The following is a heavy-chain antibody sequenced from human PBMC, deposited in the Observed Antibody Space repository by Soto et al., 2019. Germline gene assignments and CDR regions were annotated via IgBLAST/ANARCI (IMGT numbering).Heavy chain of an antibody. CDR1: GDSVSSNSAG. CDR3: ARGEQYSGRIFDY. Sequence: SQTLSLTCAITGDSVSSNSAGWSCVRQSPSRGLEWLGRTYYRSKWYYEYAVSVRGRITINPDTSKNQYSLQLNSVTPEDTAVYFCARGEQYSGRIFDYCGQGTILTV. V-gene: IGHV6-1*01. CDR2: TYYRSKWYY. J-gene: IGHJ4*01. D-gene: IGHD5-12*01.